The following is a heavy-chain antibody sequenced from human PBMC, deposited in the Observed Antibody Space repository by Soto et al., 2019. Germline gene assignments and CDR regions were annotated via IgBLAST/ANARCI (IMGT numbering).Heavy chain of an antibody. CDR2: ISGSGGST. D-gene: IGHD3-3*01. V-gene: IGHV3-23*01. CDR1: GFTFSSYA. CDR3: AKDRPVTIFGVVENWFDP. Sequence: PGGSLRLSCAASGFTFSSYAMSWVRQAPGKGLEWASAISGSGGSTYYADSVKGRFTISRDNSKNTLYLQMNSLRAEDTAVYYCAKDRPVTIFGVVENWFDPWGQGTLVTVSS. J-gene: IGHJ5*02.